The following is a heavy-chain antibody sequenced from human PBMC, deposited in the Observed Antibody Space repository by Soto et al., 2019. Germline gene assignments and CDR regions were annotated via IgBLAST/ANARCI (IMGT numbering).Heavy chain of an antibody. Sequence: GESLKISCKGSGYNFANYWIGWVRQMPGKGLEWMGIILPSNSDTQYSRTFQGQVTISADKSINTAYLQWASLKASDTAMYYCITRGYWGYWGQGTLVTVSS. CDR1: GYNFANYW. CDR2: ILPSNSDT. D-gene: IGHD3-22*01. V-gene: IGHV5-51*01. J-gene: IGHJ4*02. CDR3: ITRGYWGY.